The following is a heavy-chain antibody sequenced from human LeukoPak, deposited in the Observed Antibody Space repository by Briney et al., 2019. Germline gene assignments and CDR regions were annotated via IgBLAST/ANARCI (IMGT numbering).Heavy chain of an antibody. J-gene: IGHJ5*02. CDR1: GGSITSGDYY. D-gene: IGHD3-16*01. V-gene: IGHV4-61*02. CDR2: IYLGGSP. Sequence: SETLSLTCTVSGGSITSGDYYWSWLRQPAGKGLEWIGRIYLGGSPSYNASLKIRVTISPDPSKHPFSLILSSVTAADTALYYCATDLYGAGSYFDPWGQGTLVTVSS. CDR3: ATDLYGAGSYFDP.